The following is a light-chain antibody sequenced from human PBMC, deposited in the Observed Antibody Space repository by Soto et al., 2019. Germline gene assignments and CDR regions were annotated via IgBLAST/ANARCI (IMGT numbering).Light chain of an antibody. CDR1: SSDVGGYNY. CDR2: DVS. Sequence: QSVLTQAASVSGSPGQSITISCTGTSSDVGGYNYLSWYQHHPGKAPKLIIYDVSNRPSGVSIRFSGSKSDNTASLTISGLQPEDEADYHCSSYTTSNTRQIVFGTGTKVTVL. V-gene: IGLV2-14*03. J-gene: IGLJ1*01. CDR3: SSYTTSNTRQIV.